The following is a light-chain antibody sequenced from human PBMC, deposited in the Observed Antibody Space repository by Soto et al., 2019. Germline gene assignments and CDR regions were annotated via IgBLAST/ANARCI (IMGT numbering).Light chain of an antibody. J-gene: IGLJ2*01. V-gene: IGLV2-23*01. CDR3: CSYAGSSTVV. CDR1: SSDVGSYNL. Sequence: QSALTQPASVSGSPGQSITISCTGTSSDVGSYNLVSWYQQHTGKAPKLIIYEGSKRPSGVSNRVSGSKSGNTASLTISGLQAEDEADYYYCSYAGSSTVVFVGGTKLTVL. CDR2: EGS.